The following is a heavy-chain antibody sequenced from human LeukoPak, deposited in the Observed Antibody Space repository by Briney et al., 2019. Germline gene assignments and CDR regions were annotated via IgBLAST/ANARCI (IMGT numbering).Heavy chain of an antibody. CDR3: ARVGAREVATIGY. CDR2: IYYSGST. D-gene: IGHD5-24*01. CDR1: GGSISSGGYY. V-gene: IGHV4-31*03. Sequence: SQTLSLTCTVSGGSISSGGYYWSWIRQHPGKGLEWIGYIYYSGSTYYNPSLKSRVTISVDTSKNQFSLKLSSVTAADTAVYYCARVGAREVATIGYWGQGTLVTVSS. J-gene: IGHJ4*02.